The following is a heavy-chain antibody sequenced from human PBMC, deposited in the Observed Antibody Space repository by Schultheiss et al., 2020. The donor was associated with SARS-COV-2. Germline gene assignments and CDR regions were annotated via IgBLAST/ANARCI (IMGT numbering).Heavy chain of an antibody. CDR1: GGSISSGGYS. J-gene: IGHJ2*01. D-gene: IGHD4-17*01. CDR3: ARRHVMTTVPSGYFDL. CDR2: IYYSGST. V-gene: IGHV4-61*08. Sequence: GSLRLSCAVSGGSISSGGYSWSWIRQPPGKGLEWIGYIYYSGSTNYNPSLKSRVTISVDTSKNQFSLKLSSVTAADTAVYYCARRHVMTTVPSGYFDLWGRGTLVTVSS.